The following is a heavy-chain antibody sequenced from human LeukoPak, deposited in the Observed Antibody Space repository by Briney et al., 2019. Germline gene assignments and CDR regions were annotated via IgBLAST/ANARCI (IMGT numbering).Heavy chain of an antibody. V-gene: IGHV5-51*01. J-gene: IGHJ3*02. Sequence: GESLKISCKGSGYSFTNHWIGWVRPMPGKGLEWMGIIYPGDSETRYSPSFQRQVPISAEKSLSTAYLEWSRLKASDTAMYYCARHSYYYGSGGDAFDIWGQGTMVTVSS. D-gene: IGHD3-10*01. CDR2: IYPGDSET. CDR1: GYSFTNHW. CDR3: ARHSYYYGSGGDAFDI.